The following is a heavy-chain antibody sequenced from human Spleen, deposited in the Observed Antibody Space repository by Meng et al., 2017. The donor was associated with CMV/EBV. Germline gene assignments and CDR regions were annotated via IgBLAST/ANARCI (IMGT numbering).Heavy chain of an antibody. CDR1: GFTFSSYA. CDR3: ARDLEGCGICLLFYYYYGMDV. J-gene: IGHJ6*02. CDR2: ISTNGGST. V-gene: IGHV3-64*02. D-gene: IGHD2-2*01. Sequence: GGSLRLSCAASGFTFSSYAMHWVRQAPGKGLEYVSAISTNGGSTYYADSVKGRFTISRDNSKNTLYLQMGSLRAEDMAVYYCARDLEGCGICLLFYYYYGMDVWGQGTTVTVSS.